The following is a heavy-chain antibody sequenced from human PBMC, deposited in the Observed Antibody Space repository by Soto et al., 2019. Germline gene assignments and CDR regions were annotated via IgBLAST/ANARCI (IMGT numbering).Heavy chain of an antibody. CDR3: AHRVLRTVFGLVTTTAIYFDF. D-gene: IGHD3-3*01. J-gene: IGHJ4*02. CDR2: IYWDDDK. CDR1: GFSLTTSGVG. Sequence: QITLNESGPTQVKPRQTLTLTCTFSGFSLTTSGVGVGWIRQSPGKAPEWLALIYWDDDKRYSPSLKSRLTITKDTSKNQAFLTMADLDSADTATYYCAHRVLRTVFGLVTTTAIYFDFWGQGTPVAVSS. V-gene: IGHV2-5*02.